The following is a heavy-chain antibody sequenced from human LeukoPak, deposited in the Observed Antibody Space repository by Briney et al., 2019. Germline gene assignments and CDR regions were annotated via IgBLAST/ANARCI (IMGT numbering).Heavy chain of an antibody. D-gene: IGHD1-14*01. CDR1: GYTFTSYD. J-gene: IGHJ4*02. CDR2: IIPIFGTA. Sequence: SVKVSCKASGYTFTSYDINWVRQAPGQGLEWMGGIIPIFGTANYAQKFQGRVTITTDESTSTAYMELSSLRAEDTAVYYCARAGGWALTLDYWGQGTLVTVSS. V-gene: IGHV1-69*05. CDR3: ARAGGWALTLDY.